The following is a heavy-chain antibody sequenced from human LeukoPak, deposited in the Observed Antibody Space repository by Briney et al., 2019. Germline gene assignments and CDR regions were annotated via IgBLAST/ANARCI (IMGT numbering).Heavy chain of an antibody. Sequence: QTGGSLRLSCAASGFTVSSNYMSWVRQAPGKGLEWVSVIYSGGSTYYADSVKGRFTISRDNSKNTLYLQMNSLRAEDTAVYYCARGDTAMVFDYWGQGTLVTVSS. CDR1: GFTVSSNY. J-gene: IGHJ4*02. CDR2: IYSGGST. D-gene: IGHD5-18*01. CDR3: ARGDTAMVFDY. V-gene: IGHV3-53*01.